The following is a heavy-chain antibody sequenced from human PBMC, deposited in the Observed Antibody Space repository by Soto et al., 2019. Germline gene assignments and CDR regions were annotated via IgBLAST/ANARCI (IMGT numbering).Heavy chain of an antibody. J-gene: IGHJ6*02. D-gene: IGHD2-2*01. CDR1: GYSFTSYW. CDR2: IDPSDSCT. CDR3: ARLSLVVPAAMGMDV. Sequence: PGESLKISCKGSGYSFTSYWISWVRQMPGKGLEWMGRIDPSDSCTNYSPSFQGHVTISADKSISTAYLQWSSLKASDTAMYYCARLSLVVPAAMGMDVWGQGTTVTVSS. V-gene: IGHV5-10-1*01.